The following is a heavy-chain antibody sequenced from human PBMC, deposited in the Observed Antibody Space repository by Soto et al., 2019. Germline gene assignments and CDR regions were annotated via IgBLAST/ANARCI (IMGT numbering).Heavy chain of an antibody. CDR3: ARDLLSCSGTHYQH. V-gene: IGHV1-18*01. J-gene: IGHJ4*02. D-gene: IGHD3-10*02. CDR2: ISDYSGNT. Sequence: GASVKGSCKTSGYTFTDYGISWMRQARGQGPEWMGWISDYSGNTKYSRQFQGRLILTTDRSTKEASMELRSLTSDDTGVYFCARDLLSCSGTHYQHWGQGTQVTVSS. CDR1: GYTFTDYG.